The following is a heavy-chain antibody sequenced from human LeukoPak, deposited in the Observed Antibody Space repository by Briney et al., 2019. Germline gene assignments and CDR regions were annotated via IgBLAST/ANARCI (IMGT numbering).Heavy chain of an antibody. J-gene: IGHJ3*02. CDR1: GGTFSSYA. CDR3: AREGRDSSSWYITAFDI. CDR2: IIPIFGTA. D-gene: IGHD6-13*01. Sequence: SVKVSCKASGGTFSSYAISWVRQAPGQGLEWMGGIIPIFGTANYAQKFQGRVTITADESTSTAYMELRSLRSDDTAVYYCAREGRDSSSWYITAFDIWGQGTMVTVSS. V-gene: IGHV1-69*13.